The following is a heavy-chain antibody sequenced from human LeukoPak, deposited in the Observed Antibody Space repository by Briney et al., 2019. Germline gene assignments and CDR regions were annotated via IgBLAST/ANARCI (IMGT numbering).Heavy chain of an antibody. Sequence: VRSLRLSCAASGFTFSSYGRHWVRQAPGKGLEWVAVIWYDGSNKYYADSVKGRFTISRDNSKNTLYLQMNSLRAEDTAVYYCAKDLNQLLDYWGQGTLVTVSS. J-gene: IGHJ4*02. D-gene: IGHD2-2*01. CDR1: GFTFSSYG. CDR2: IWYDGSNK. CDR3: AKDLNQLLDY. V-gene: IGHV3-33*06.